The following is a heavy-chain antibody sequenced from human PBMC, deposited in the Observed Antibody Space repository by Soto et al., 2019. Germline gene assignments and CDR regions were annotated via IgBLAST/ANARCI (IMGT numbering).Heavy chain of an antibody. V-gene: IGHV3-48*02. CDR3: ARFFGSGFDY. CDR2: ISTSGATR. D-gene: IGHD6-19*01. CDR1: GFTFSTDS. J-gene: IGHJ4*02. Sequence: EVQLVESGGGLVQPGGSLRLSCVASGFTFSTDSMNWVRQAPGKVLEWVAHISTSGATRYYPESVKGRFTISRDNAKTAQYLQMGSMRNEDTAVYYGARFFGSGFDYWGQGTLVTVSS.